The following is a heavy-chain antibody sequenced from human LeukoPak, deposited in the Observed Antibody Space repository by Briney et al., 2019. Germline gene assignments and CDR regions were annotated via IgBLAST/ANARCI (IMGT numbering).Heavy chain of an antibody. V-gene: IGHV3-7*01. CDR3: ARVVLYYSYLDV. CDR1: GFTLSSHW. CDR2: IKEDGSEK. D-gene: IGHD6-13*01. J-gene: IGHJ6*03. Sequence: GGSLRLSCAASGFTLSSHWMSWVRQAPGKGLELVASIKEDGSEKKYVDSVKGRFTISRDNAKNSLYLQMNSLRAEDTAVYYCARVVLYYSYLDVWGKGTTVTVSS.